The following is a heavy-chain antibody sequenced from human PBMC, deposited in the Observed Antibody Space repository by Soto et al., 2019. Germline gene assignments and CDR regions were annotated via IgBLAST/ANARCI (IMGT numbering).Heavy chain of an antibody. D-gene: IGHD6-19*01. Sequence: GASVKVSCKASGYTFTGYYMHWVRQAPGQGLEWMGWINPNSGGTNYAQKFQGWVTMTRDTSISTAYMELSRLRSDDTAVYYCARDLDSSGWYAHFDYWGQGTLVTVSS. V-gene: IGHV1-2*04. CDR3: ARDLDSSGWYAHFDY. CDR2: INPNSGGT. CDR1: GYTFTGYY. J-gene: IGHJ4*02.